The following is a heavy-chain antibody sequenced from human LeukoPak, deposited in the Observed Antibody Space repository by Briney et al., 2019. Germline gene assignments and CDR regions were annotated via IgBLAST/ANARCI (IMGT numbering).Heavy chain of an antibody. V-gene: IGHV4-4*07. CDR1: GGSISSYY. CDR3: ARDIEVAALDAFDL. J-gene: IGHJ3*01. D-gene: IGHD6-19*01. CDR2: IYTSGST. Sequence: PSETLSLTCTVSGGSISSYYWSWIRQPAGKGLEWIGRIYTSGSTNYNPSLKSRVTMSVDTSKNQFSLKLSSVTAADTAVYYCARDIEVAALDAFDLWGQGTMVTVSS.